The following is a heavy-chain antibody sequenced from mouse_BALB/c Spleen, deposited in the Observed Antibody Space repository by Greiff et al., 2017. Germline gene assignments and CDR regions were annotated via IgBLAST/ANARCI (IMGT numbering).Heavy chain of an antibody. CDR3: ARDRDYGSLYYFDY. CDR1: GFSLTSYG. V-gene: IGHV2-9*02. CDR2: IWAGGST. Sequence: VHLVESGPGLVAPSQSLSITCTVSGFSLTSYGVHWVRQPPGKGLEWLGVIWAGGSTNYNSALMSRLSISKDNSKSQVFLKMNSLQTDDTAMYYCARDRDYGSLYYFDYWGQGTTLTVSS. D-gene: IGHD1-1*01. J-gene: IGHJ2*01.